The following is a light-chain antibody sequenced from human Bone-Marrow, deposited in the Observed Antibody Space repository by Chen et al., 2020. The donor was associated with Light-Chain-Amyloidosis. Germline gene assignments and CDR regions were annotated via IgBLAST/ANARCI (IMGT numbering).Light chain of an antibody. CDR2: EDD. CDR1: SGSIATNY. V-gene: IGLV6-57*01. J-gene: IGLJ3*02. CDR3: CSYAGTPWL. Sequence: NFMLTQPHSVSESPGKTVIISCTRSSGSIATNYVQWYQQRPGSSPTTVIYEDDQRPSGVPDRFSGSIDRSSNSASLTISGIQAEDEAVYYCCSYAGTPWLFGGGTYLTVL.